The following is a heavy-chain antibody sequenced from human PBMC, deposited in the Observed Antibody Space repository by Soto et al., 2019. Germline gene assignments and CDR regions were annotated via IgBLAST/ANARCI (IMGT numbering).Heavy chain of an antibody. V-gene: IGHV5-51*01. J-gene: IGHJ6*02. Sequence: GKSLQISCLSSGYSVPSYWICWVRQMPGKGLEWMGIIYPGDSDTRYSPSFQGQVTISADKSISTAYLQWSSLKASDTAMYYCERGGVYCSIIIWSEGSEANDIDVRGQGTSLTVSS. CDR2: IYPGDSDT. CDR3: ERGGVYCSIIIWSEGSEANDIDV. CDR1: GYSVPSYW. D-gene: IGHD2-2*01.